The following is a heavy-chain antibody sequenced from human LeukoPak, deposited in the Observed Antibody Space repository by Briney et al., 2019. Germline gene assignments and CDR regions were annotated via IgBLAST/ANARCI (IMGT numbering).Heavy chain of an antibody. J-gene: IGHJ4*02. CDR2: IYYSGST. D-gene: IGHD6-13*01. Sequence: PSETLSLTCTVSGGSISSSSYYWGWIRQPPGKGLEWIGSIYYSGSTYYNPSLKSRVTISVDTSKNQFSLKLSSVTAADTAVYYCARDGLYSSSWYTGGTPFDYWGQGTLVTVSS. V-gene: IGHV4-39*02. CDR3: ARDGLYSSSWYTGGTPFDY. CDR1: GGSISSSSYY.